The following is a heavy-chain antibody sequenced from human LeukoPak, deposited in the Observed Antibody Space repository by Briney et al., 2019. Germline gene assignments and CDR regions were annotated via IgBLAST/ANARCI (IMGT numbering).Heavy chain of an antibody. J-gene: IGHJ4*02. Sequence: ASVKVSCNASGYTFTSYDINWVRHATGQGLEWMGWMNPNSGNTGYAQKFQGRVTMTRNTSISTNYMELSSLRSEDTAVYYCARYDNGWYYFDYWGQGDLVTVSS. CDR3: ARYDNGWYYFDY. D-gene: IGHD6-19*01. V-gene: IGHV1-8*01. CDR1: GYTFTSYD. CDR2: MNPNSGNT.